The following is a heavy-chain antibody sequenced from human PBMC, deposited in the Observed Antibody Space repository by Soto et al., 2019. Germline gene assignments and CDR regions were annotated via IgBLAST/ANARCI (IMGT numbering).Heavy chain of an antibody. V-gene: IGHV1-69*12. CDR1: GGTFSSYT. CDR2: IIPIFGTA. D-gene: IGHD5-12*01. J-gene: IGHJ2*01. Sequence: QVQLXXXGAEVKKXXXXXXVSCKASGGTFSSYTISWVRQAPGQGLEWMGGIIPIFGTANYAQKFQGRVTITADESTSTAYKELSSLRSEDTAVYYCARGNHRWLQLWYFDLWGRGTLVTVSS. CDR3: ARGNHRWLQLWYFDL.